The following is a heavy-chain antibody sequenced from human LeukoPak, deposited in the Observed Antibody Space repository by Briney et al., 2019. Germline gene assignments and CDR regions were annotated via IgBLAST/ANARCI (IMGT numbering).Heavy chain of an antibody. D-gene: IGHD1-26*01. V-gene: IGHV3-23*01. CDR1: GFTFSSYG. CDR2: ISGSGGST. CDR3: AKAQWELQAFDI. J-gene: IGHJ3*02. Sequence: GGSLRLSCAASGFTFSSYGMSWVRQAPGKGLEWVSAISGSGGSTYYADSVKGRFTISRDNSKNTLYLQMNSLRAEDTAVYYCAKAQWELQAFDIWGQGTMVTVSS.